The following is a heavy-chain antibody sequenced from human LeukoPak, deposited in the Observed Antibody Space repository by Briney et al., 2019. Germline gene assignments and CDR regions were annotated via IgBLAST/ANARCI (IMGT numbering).Heavy chain of an antibody. CDR3: AKSGLALSIAAPFDY. V-gene: IGHV3-11*04. Sequence: GGSLRLSCAASGFTFSDYYMSWIRQAPGKGLEWVSSISNSGSTIYYADSVKGRFTISRDNAKNTLYLQMNSLRAEDTAVYYCAKSGLALSIAAPFDYWGQGTLVTVSS. CDR2: ISNSGSTI. D-gene: IGHD6-6*01. J-gene: IGHJ4*02. CDR1: GFTFSDYY.